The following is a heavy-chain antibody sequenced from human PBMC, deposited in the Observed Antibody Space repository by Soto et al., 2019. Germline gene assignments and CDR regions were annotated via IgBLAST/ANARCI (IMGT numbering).Heavy chain of an antibody. J-gene: IGHJ4*02. CDR1: GGSICSGGYY. CDR2: IYYSGST. Sequence: QVQLQESGPGLVKPSQTLSLTCTVSGGSICSGGYYWNWIRQHPGKGLEWIGYIYYSGSTYYYPSLKSRVTISVDTSKNQFSLKLSSVTAADTAMYYCAREPSIWGQGTLVTVSS. CDR3: AREPSI. V-gene: IGHV4-31*03.